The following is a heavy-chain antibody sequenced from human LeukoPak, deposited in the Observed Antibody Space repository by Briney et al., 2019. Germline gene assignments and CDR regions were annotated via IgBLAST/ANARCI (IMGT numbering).Heavy chain of an antibody. CDR2: INPNSGGT. CDR1: GYTFTGYY. Sequence: GASVKVSCKASGYTFTGYYMHWVRQAPGQGLEWMGWINPNSGGTNYAQKFQGRVTMTRDTSISTAYMELSRLRSDDTAVYYCARSAVGATKDDAFDIWGQGTMVTVSS. D-gene: IGHD1-26*01. J-gene: IGHJ3*02. CDR3: ARSAVGATKDDAFDI. V-gene: IGHV1-2*02.